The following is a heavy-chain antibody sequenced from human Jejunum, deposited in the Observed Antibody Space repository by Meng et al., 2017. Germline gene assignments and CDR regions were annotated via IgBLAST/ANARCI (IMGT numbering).Heavy chain of an antibody. CDR1: GDSIRGTEW. J-gene: IGHJ4*02. Sequence: QGAGKGVVKRSVTLELTCEVSGDSIRGTEWWDWLRQPPGKGLGWIGEIHHSGRTNFISSLKSRVSISVDESKNQFSLTLKSVTAANTAVYYCARGVGDIRVGFDYWGQGILVTVSS. CDR2: IHHSGRT. D-gene: IGHD5-12*01. CDR3: ARGVGDIRVGFDY. V-gene: IGHV4-4*02.